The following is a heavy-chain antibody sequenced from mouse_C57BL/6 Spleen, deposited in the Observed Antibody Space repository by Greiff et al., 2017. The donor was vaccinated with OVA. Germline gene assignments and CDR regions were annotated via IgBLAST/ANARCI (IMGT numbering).Heavy chain of an antibody. V-gene: IGHV1-81*01. J-gene: IGHJ2*01. Sequence: VKLVESGAELARPGASVKLSCKASGYTFTSYGISWVKQRTGQGLEWIGEIYPRSGNTYYNEKFKGKATLTADKSYSTAYMELRSLTSEDSAVYFCARAGNFYFDYWGQGTTLTVSS. CDR1: GYTFTSYG. D-gene: IGHD2-1*01. CDR2: IYPRSGNT. CDR3: ARAGNFYFDY.